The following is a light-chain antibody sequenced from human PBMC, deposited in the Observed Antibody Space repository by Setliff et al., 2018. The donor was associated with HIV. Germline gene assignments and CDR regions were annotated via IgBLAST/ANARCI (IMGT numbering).Light chain of an antibody. CDR3: SSYAGSNNYV. J-gene: IGLJ1*01. CDR2: EVT. Sequence: QSALTQPPSASGPPGQSVTISCTGTSTDVGHYNYVSWYQQHPGGAPKLLIYEVTKRPSGVPDRFSGSKSGNTASLTVSGLQAEDEADYYCSSYAGSNNYVFGSGTKVTVL. V-gene: IGLV2-8*01. CDR1: STDVGHYNY.